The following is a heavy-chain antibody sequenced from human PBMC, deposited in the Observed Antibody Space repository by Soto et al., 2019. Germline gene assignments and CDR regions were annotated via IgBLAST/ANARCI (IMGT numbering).Heavy chain of an antibody. J-gene: IGHJ6*02. CDR3: AREVRGDCSGGSCYSRVGGYYYYGMDV. CDR2: IYHSGST. Sequence: SETLSLTCAVSGYSISSGYYWGWLRQPPGKGLEWIGSIYHSGSTYYNPSLKSRVTISVDTSKNQFSLKLSSVTAADTAVYYCAREVRGDCSGGSCYSRVGGYYYYGMDVWGQGTTVTVSS. V-gene: IGHV4-38-2*01. CDR1: GYSISSGYY. D-gene: IGHD2-15*01.